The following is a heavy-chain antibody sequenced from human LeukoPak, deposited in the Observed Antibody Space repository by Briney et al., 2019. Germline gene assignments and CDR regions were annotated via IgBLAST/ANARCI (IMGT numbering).Heavy chain of an antibody. Sequence: PGGSLRLSCAAPGFTFSSYGMHWVRQAQGKGLEWVAVIWSDGINKDYVDSVKGRFTISRDNSKNTLYLQMNSLRAEDTAVYYCARDSSSWPSAYWGQGTLVTVSS. D-gene: IGHD6-13*01. V-gene: IGHV3-33*01. CDR1: GFTFSSYG. J-gene: IGHJ4*02. CDR2: IWSDGINK. CDR3: ARDSSSWPSAY.